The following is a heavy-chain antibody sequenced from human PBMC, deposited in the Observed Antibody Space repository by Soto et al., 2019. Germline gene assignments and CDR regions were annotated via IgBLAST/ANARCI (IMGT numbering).Heavy chain of an antibody. D-gene: IGHD3-16*01. CDR2: ISGSGGST. CDR1: GFTFSSYA. CDR3: AKEFVGASRAEYLQQ. V-gene: IGHV3-23*01. J-gene: IGHJ1*01. Sequence: GGSLRLSCAASGFTFSSYAMSWVRQAPGKGLEWVSAISGSGGSTYYADSVKGRFTISRDNSKNTLYLQMNSLRAEDTAVYYCAKEFVGASRAEYLQQWGQGTLVTVAS.